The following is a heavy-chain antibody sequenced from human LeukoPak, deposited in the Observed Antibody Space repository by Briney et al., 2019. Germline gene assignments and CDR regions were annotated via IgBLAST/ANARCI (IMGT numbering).Heavy chain of an antibody. V-gene: IGHV4-59*01. D-gene: IGHD6-13*01. CDR3: AREKRQQLVLYYYYYMDV. Sequence: SETLSLTCTVSGGSITRYYWSWIRQPPGKGLEWIGYIYYSGSTNYNPSLKSRVTISVDTSKNQFSLKLSSVTAADTAVYYCAREKRQQLVLYYYYYMDVWGKGTTVTVSS. J-gene: IGHJ6*03. CDR2: IYYSGST. CDR1: GGSITRYY.